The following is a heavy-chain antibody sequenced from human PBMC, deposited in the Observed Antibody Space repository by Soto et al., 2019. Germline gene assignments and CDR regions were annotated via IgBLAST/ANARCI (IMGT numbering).Heavy chain of an antibody. CDR2: INDSGGT. CDR1: SGSITSYY. J-gene: IGHJ5*02. Sequence: SETLSLTCIVSSGSITSYYWSWIRQPPGKGLEWIGHINDSGGTNYNPSLKSRVTISVDTSKTHFSLRLTSVTAADTAVYYCAREKYDSSGRNWFDPWGQGTLVTVSS. V-gene: IGHV4-59*12. D-gene: IGHD3-22*01. CDR3: AREKYDSSGRNWFDP.